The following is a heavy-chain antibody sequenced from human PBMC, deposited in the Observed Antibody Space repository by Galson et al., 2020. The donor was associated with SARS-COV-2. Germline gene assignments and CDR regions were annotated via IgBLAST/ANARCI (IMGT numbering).Heavy chain of an antibody. D-gene: IGHD7-27*01. CDR2: IYSEGSST. J-gene: IGHJ4*02. CDR1: GFTFSSYW. CDR3: ARGEMGNDYLDY. Sequence: GGSLRLSCAASGFTFSSYWMHWVRQAPGKGLVWVSRIYSEGSSTSYADSVKGRFTISGDNAKNTLYLQMNSLRAEDTAVYYCARGEMGNDYLDYWGQGTLVTVSS. V-gene: IGHV3-74*01.